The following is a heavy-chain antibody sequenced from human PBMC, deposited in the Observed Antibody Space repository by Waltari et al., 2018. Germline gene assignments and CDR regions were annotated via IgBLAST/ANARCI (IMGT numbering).Heavy chain of an antibody. Sequence: QVQLVESGGGVVQPGRSLRLSCAASGFTFSSYAMHWVRPAPGKGLEWVAVISYDGSNKYYADSVKGRFTISRDNSKNTLYLQMNSLRAEDTAVYYCAKLFLYGSGSYFDYWGQGTLVTVSS. V-gene: IGHV3-30-3*02. CDR3: AKLFLYGSGSYFDY. CDR2: ISYDGSNK. J-gene: IGHJ4*02. D-gene: IGHD3-10*01. CDR1: GFTFSSYA.